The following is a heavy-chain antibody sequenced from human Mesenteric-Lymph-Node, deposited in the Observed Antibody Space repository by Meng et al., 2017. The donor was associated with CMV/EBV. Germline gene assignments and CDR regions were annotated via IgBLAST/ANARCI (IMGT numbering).Heavy chain of an antibody. D-gene: IGHD3-3*01. CDR2: ISYDGSNK. CDR3: ARGPDRYYDFWSGYCWFGP. J-gene: IGHJ5*02. Sequence: GGSLRLSCAASGFTLSTYWMHWVRQAPGKGLEWVAVISYDGSNKYYADSVKGRFTISRDNAKNSLYLQMNSLGAEDTAVYYCARGPDRYYDFWSGYCWFGPWGQGTLVTVSS. CDR1: GFTLSTYW. V-gene: IGHV3-30-3*01.